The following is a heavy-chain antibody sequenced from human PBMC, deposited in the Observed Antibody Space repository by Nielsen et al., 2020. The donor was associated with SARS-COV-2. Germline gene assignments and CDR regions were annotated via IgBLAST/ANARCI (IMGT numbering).Heavy chain of an antibody. CDR3: ARGPGYFDY. D-gene: IGHD6-13*01. CDR2: INHSGST. CDR1: GGSFSGYF. V-gene: IGHV4-34*01. Sequence: SETLSLTCAVYGGSFSGYFWSWIRQPPGKGLECIGEINHSGSTNYNPSLKSRVTMSVDTSKNQFSLRLSSVTAADTAVYYCARGPGYFDYWGQGTLVTVSS. J-gene: IGHJ4*02.